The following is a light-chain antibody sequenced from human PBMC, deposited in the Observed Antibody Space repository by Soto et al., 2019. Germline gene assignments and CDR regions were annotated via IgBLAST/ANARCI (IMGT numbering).Light chain of an antibody. J-gene: IGKJ2*01. CDR3: QQYDAFST. CDR2: KAS. CDR1: QGVGDW. Sequence: IKMTQSPSTLSASVGDTVTITCRASQGVGDWVAWYQQKPGKAPKVLIYKASSLESGVPGRFSGSGYGTEYSLTIGSLQPDDIATYYCQQYDAFSTFGQGTKVEIK. V-gene: IGKV1-5*03.